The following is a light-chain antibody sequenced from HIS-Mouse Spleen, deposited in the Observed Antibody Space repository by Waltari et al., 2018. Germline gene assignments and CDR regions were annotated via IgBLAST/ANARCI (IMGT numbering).Light chain of an antibody. J-gene: IGLJ2*01. Sequence: QSALTQPPSASGSPGQSVPISCPVTSSDVGGYNYVSWYQQHPGKAPKPMIYEVSKRPSGVPDRFSGSKSGNTASLTVSGLQAEDEADYYCSSYAGSNNLVFGGGTKLTVL. CDR2: EVS. CDR3: SSYAGSNNLV. V-gene: IGLV2-8*01. CDR1: SSDVGGYNY.